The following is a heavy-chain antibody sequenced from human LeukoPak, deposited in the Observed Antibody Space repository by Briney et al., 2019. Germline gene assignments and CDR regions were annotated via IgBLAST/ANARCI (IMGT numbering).Heavy chain of an antibody. CDR2: IYTSGST. J-gene: IGHJ3*02. D-gene: IGHD6-13*01. CDR1: GGSISSYY. Sequence: SETLSLTCTVSGGSISSYYWSWIRQPAGKGLEWIGRIYTSGSTHYNPSLKSRVTMSVDTSRNQFSLKLSSVTAADTAVYYCARVYRELYSSSWDHAFDIWGQGTMVTVSS. V-gene: IGHV4-4*07. CDR3: ARVYRELYSSSWDHAFDI.